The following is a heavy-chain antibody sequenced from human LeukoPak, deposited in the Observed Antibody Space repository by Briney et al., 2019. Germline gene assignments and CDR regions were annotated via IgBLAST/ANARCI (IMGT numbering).Heavy chain of an antibody. CDR1: GFTFSSYA. D-gene: IGHD6-13*01. V-gene: IGHV3-23*01. CDR2: ISGSGGST. Sequence: GGSLRLSCAASGFTFSSYAMSWVRQAPGKGLEWVSAISGSGGSTYYADSVKGRFTISRDNSKNTLYLQMNSLRAEDTAVYYCAKDEGSSWYPPSYYYGTDVWGQGTTVTVSS. CDR3: AKDEGSSWYPPSYYYGTDV. J-gene: IGHJ6*02.